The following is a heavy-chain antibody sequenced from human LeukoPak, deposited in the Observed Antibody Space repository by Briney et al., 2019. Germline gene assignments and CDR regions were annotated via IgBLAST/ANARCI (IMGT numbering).Heavy chain of an antibody. CDR2: IHYSGST. V-gene: IGHV4-59*01. Sequence: SETLSLTCTVSGGSISSYYWSWIRQPPGKGLEWIGYIHYSGSTHYNPSLKSRVTISVDTSKNQVSLKLSSVTAADTAVYYCARVVRFAFDIWGQGTMVTVSS. CDR1: GGSISSYY. J-gene: IGHJ3*02. D-gene: IGHD4/OR15-4a*01. CDR3: ARVVRFAFDI.